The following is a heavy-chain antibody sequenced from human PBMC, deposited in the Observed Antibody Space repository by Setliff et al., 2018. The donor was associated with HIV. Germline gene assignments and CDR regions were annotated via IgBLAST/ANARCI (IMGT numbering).Heavy chain of an antibody. D-gene: IGHD3-9*01. CDR2: IAPNLRMP. J-gene: IGHJ3*01. CDR3: AREKSPVLEYFDWLKPRHVFDV. V-gene: IGHV1-69*10. Sequence: VASVKVSCKTSGGTFNTYPIAWVRQAPGQGLEWMGGIAPNLRMPNYIQKFKGRLTITADESTSTVYMELTNLRSEDTAMYYCAREKSPVLEYFDWLKPRHVFDVWGQGTVVTVSS. CDR1: GGTFNTYP.